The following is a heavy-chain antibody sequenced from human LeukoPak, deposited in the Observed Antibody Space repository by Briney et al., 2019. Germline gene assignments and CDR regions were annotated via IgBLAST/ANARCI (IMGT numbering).Heavy chain of an antibody. CDR3: ARDTVTTEVFDY. V-gene: IGHV4-61*01. J-gene: IGHJ4*02. D-gene: IGHD4-17*01. Sequence: SETLSLTCTVSGGSVSSGSYYWSWIRQPPGKGLEWTGYIYYSGSTNYNPSLKSRVTISVDTSKNQFSLKLSSVTAADTAVYYCARDTVTTEVFDYWGQGTLVTVSS. CDR1: GGSVSSGSYY. CDR2: IYYSGST.